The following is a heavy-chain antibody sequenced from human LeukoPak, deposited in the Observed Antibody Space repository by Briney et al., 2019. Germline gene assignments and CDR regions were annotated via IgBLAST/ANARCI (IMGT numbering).Heavy chain of an antibody. V-gene: IGHV3-23*01. J-gene: IGHJ4*02. CDR3: AKDLSQIVVVPAASDY. CDR1: GFTFSSYS. D-gene: IGHD2-2*01. Sequence: GGSLRLSCAASGFTFSSYSMNWVRQAPGKGLEWVSAISGSGGSTYYADSVKGRFTISRDNSKNTLYLQMNSLRAEDTAVYYCAKDLSQIVVVPAASDYWGQGTLVTVSS. CDR2: ISGSGGST.